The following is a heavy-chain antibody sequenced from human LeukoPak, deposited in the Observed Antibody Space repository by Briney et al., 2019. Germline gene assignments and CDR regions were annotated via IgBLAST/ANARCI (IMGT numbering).Heavy chain of an antibody. CDR1: GDSISSSWYY. CDR2: INHSGST. Sequence: SETLSLTCTVSGDSISSSWYYWGWIRQPPGKGLEWIGEINHSGSTNYNPSLKSRVTISVDTSKNQFSLKLSSVTAADTAVYYCARTNYMDVWGKGTTVTVSS. CDR3: ARTNYMDV. V-gene: IGHV4-39*07. J-gene: IGHJ6*03.